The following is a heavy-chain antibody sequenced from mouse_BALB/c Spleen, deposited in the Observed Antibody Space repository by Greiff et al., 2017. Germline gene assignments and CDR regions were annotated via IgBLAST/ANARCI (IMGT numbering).Heavy chain of an antibody. V-gene: IGHV3-8*02. Sequence: EVKVVESGPSLVKPSQTLSLTCSVTGDSITSGYWNWIRKFPGNKLEYMGYISYSGSTYYNPSLKSRISITRDTSKNQYYLQLNSVTTEDTATYYCARWDYRYDGEFDYWGQGTTLTVSS. CDR2: ISYSGST. J-gene: IGHJ2*01. D-gene: IGHD2-14*01. CDR3: ARWDYRYDGEFDY. CDR1: GDSITSGY.